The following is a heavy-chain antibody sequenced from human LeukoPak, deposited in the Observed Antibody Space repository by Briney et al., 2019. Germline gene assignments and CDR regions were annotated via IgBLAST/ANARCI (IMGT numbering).Heavy chain of an antibody. CDR3: ARDGWFGDYNWFDP. D-gene: IGHD3-10*01. V-gene: IGHV3-48*01. CDR2: ISSASNTI. J-gene: IGHJ5*02. Sequence: GGSLRLSCAASGFTFSSYSMNWVRPAPGKGLEWISYISSASNTIYYADSVKGRFTISRDNAKNSVYLQMNSLRVEDTAMYYCARDGWFGDYNWFDPWGQGTLVTVSS. CDR1: GFTFSSYS.